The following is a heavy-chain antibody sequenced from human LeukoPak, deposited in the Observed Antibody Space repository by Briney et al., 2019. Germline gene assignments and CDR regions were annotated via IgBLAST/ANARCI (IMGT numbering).Heavy chain of an antibody. CDR3: TTPTAGTWHFDY. V-gene: IGHV3-7*01. Sequence: GGSLRLSCAASGFTFSSYWMTWVRQAPGKGLEWVANIKQDASERYYVDSVKGRFTISRDNAKNSLYLQMNSLRAEDTAVYYCTTPTAGTWHFDYWGQGTLVTVSS. CDR2: IKQDASER. CDR1: GFTFSSYW. J-gene: IGHJ4*02. D-gene: IGHD1-1*01.